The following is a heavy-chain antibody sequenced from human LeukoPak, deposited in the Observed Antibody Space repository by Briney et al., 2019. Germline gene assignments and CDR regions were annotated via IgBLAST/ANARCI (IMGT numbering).Heavy chain of an antibody. D-gene: IGHD6-13*01. V-gene: IGHV4-39*07. J-gene: IGHJ4*02. CDR2: IYHTGKT. CDR1: GGSISSSDTFY. CDR3: AVPLGIAPFDY. Sequence: PSETLSLTCTVSGGSISSSDTFYWAWIRQPPGKALEWIGSIYHTGKTFYSPSLKSRVTISVDTSKNQFSLKLSSVTAADTAVYYCAVPLGIAPFDYWGQGTLVTVSS.